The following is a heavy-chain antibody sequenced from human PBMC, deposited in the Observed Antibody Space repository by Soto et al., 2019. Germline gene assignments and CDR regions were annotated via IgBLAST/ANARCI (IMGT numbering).Heavy chain of an antibody. CDR1: GFTFSSYG. CDR2: IWYDGSNK. V-gene: IGHV3-33*01. J-gene: IGHJ4*02. D-gene: IGHD3-3*01. Sequence: QVQLVESGGGVVQPGRSLRLSCAASGFTFSSYGMHWVRQAPGKGLEWVAVIWYDGSNKYNADSVKGRFTISRDNSKNNLYLQMNSLRAEDTAVYYCAREFWSGPFDYWGQGTLVTVSS. CDR3: AREFWSGPFDY.